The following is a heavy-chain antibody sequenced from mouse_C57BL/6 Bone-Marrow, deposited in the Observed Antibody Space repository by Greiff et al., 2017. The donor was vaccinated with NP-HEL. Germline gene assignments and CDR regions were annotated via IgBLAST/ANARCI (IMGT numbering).Heavy chain of an antibody. CDR3: ARWGILYYYGSSPYYFDY. J-gene: IGHJ2*01. CDR2: INPSNGGT. D-gene: IGHD1-1*01. Sequence: QVQLKQPGTELVKPGASVKLSCKASGYTFTSYWMHWVKQRPGQGLEWIGNINPSNGGTNYNEKFKSKATLTVDKSSSTAYMQLSSLTSEDSAVYYCARWGILYYYGSSPYYFDYWGQGTTLTVSS. V-gene: IGHV1-53*01. CDR1: GYTFTSYW.